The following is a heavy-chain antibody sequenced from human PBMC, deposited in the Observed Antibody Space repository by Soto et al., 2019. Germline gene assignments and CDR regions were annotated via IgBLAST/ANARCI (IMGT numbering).Heavy chain of an antibody. CDR2: MNPNSGNT. D-gene: IGHD3-10*01. CDR1: GYTFTSYD. V-gene: IGHV1-8*01. J-gene: IGHJ5*02. CDR3: ARGQLLWLGELLSNWFDP. Sequence: GASVKVSCKASGYTFTSYDINWVRQATGQGLEWMGWMNPNSGNTGYAQKFQGRVTMTRNTSISTAYMELSSLRSEDTAVYYCARGQLLWLGELLSNWFDPCGQGPLGTVSS.